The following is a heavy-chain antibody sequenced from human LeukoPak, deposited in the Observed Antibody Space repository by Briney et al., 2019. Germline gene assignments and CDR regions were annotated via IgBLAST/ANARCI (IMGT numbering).Heavy chain of an antibody. D-gene: IGHD6-19*01. CDR3: AGDKSSGSYWFDP. J-gene: IGHJ5*02. CDR2: ISAYNGNT. V-gene: IGHV1-18*01. Sequence: ASLTLSCTASGYTFTSYGISWVRQAPGQGLEWMGWISAYNGNTNYAQNLQGRVTMTTDTSTSTTYMELRSLRSDDTAVYYCAGDKSSGSYWFDPWGQGTLVTVSS. CDR1: GYTFTSYG.